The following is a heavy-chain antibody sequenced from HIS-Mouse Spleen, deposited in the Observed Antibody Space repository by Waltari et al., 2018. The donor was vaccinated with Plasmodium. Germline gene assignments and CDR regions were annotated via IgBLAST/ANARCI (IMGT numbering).Heavy chain of an antibody. D-gene: IGHD5-18*01. V-gene: IGHV4-59*08. J-gene: IGHJ4*02. Sequence: QVQLQESGPGLVKPSETLSLTCTVSGGSISSYYWSWIRQPPGKGLEWIGYNYYRGSTTDNPTLKSRGTISGDTSKNQFSLKLSSVTAADTAVYYCARLRYSYGYFDYWGQGTLVTVSS. CDR3: ARLRYSYGYFDY. CDR1: GGSISSYY. CDR2: NYYRGST.